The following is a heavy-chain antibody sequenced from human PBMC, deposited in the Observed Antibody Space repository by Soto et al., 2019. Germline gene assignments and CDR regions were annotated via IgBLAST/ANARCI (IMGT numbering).Heavy chain of an antibody. J-gene: IGHJ6*02. CDR3: AKDPRDTAAGGHYYYYYYGMDV. CDR1: GFTFSSYA. D-gene: IGHD5-18*01. CDR2: ISGSGGST. Sequence: GSLRLSCAASGFTFSSYAMSWVRQAPGKGLEWVSAISGSGGSTYYADSVKGRFTISRDNSKNTLYLQMNSLRAEDTAVYYCAKDPRDTAAGGHYYYYYYGMDVWGQGTTVTVSS. V-gene: IGHV3-23*01.